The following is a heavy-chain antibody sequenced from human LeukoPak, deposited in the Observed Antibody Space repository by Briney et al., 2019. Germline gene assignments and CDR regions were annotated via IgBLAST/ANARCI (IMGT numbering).Heavy chain of an antibody. D-gene: IGHD3-10*01. Sequence: ASVKVSCKASGYTFTTYAMHWARQAPGQRLEWMGWINAGNGNTKYSQKFQGRVTITRDTSASTAYMELSSLRSEDTAICYCARGEVVRGVTYFDYWGQGTLVTVSS. CDR2: INAGNGNT. J-gene: IGHJ4*02. V-gene: IGHV1-3*01. CDR1: GYTFTTYA. CDR3: ARGEVVRGVTYFDY.